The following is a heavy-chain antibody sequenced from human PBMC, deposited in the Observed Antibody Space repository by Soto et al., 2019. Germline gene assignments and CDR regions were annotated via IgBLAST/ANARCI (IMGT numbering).Heavy chain of an antibody. D-gene: IGHD5-12*01. CDR3: ARALRDGGYDTLYFFDY. CDR1: GYSFTSYW. Sequence: PGESLKISCKGSGYSFTSYWIGWVRQMPGKGLEWMGIIYPGDSDTRYSPSFQGQVTISADKSISTAYLQWSSLKASDTAMYYCARALRDGGYDTLYFFDYCGQGTLVTVSS. CDR2: IYPGDSDT. J-gene: IGHJ4*02. V-gene: IGHV5-51*01.